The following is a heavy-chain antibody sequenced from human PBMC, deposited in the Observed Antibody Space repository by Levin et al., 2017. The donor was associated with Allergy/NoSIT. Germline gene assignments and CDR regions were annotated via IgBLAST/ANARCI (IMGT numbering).Heavy chain of an antibody. CDR2: IYHGGGT. CDR3: ARAGGDYYGSGTFALDP. CDR1: GGSISSGSYS. D-gene: IGHD3-10*01. V-gene: IGHV4-30-2*01. J-gene: IGHJ5*02. Sequence: SETLSLTCAVSGGSISSGSYSWSWIRQPPGKGLEWIGYIYHGGGTYYNPSLKSRVTMSVDMSKNQFSLNLNSVTAADTAVYYCARAGGDYYGSGTFALDPWGQGTLVTVSS.